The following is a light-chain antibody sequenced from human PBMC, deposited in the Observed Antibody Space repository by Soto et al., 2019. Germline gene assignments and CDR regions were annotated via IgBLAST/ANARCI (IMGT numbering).Light chain of an antibody. J-gene: IGLJ2*01. V-gene: IGLV1-40*01. Sequence: QAVVTQPPSVSGAPGQRVTISCTGSSSNIGAGYDVHWYQQLPGTAPKLLIYGNINRPSGVPDRFSGSKSGTSASLAITGVQAEDEADYYCQSYDTSLSGVLFGGGTQLTVL. CDR2: GNI. CDR3: QSYDTSLSGVL. CDR1: SSNIGAGYD.